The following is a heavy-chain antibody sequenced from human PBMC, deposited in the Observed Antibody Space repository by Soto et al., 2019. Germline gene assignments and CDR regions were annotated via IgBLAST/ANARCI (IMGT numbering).Heavy chain of an antibody. CDR1: GHTFTSYW. J-gene: IGHJ4*02. CDR2: IYPGDSDT. V-gene: IGHV5-51*01. Sequence: GESLKISCKGSGHTFTSYWIAWVRQLPGKGLEWMGVIYPGDSDTRYSPSFQGQVTISADRSISTAYLQWGSLKASDTAMYYCARQVEMATTGFDYWGQGTLVTVSS. D-gene: IGHD1-1*01. CDR3: ARQVEMATTGFDY.